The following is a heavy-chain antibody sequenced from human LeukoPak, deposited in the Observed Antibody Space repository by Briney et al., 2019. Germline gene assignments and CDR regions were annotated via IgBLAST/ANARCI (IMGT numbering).Heavy chain of an antibody. CDR3: ARDYSDVLLWFGELWYYYYMDV. Sequence: GGSLRLSCAASGFTFSSYSMNWVRQAPGKGLEWVSSISSSSSYIYYADSVKGRFTISRDNAKNSLYLQMNSLRAEDTAVYYCARDYSDVLLWFGELWYYYYMDVWGKGTTVTISS. CDR1: GFTFSSYS. D-gene: IGHD3-10*01. J-gene: IGHJ6*03. CDR2: ISSSSSYI. V-gene: IGHV3-21*01.